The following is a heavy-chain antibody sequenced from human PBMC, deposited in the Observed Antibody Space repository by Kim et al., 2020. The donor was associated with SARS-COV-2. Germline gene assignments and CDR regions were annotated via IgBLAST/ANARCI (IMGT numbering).Heavy chain of an antibody. Sequence: ASVKVSCKASGYTFTDYAFHWVRQAPGQGLEWMGWIDADNGNTKYSQKFQGRVTITRDTSASTAYMGLSSLRSEDTAVYFCARNEDYWGQGTLVTVSS. CDR1: GYTFTDYA. V-gene: IGHV1-3*01. CDR3: ARNEDY. J-gene: IGHJ4*02. CDR2: IDADNGNT.